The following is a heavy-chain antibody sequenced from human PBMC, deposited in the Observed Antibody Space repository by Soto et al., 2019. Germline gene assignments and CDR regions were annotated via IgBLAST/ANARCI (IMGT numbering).Heavy chain of an antibody. CDR1: YRTFIAHT. Sequence: SCKASYRTFIAHTYTSVPPAPAQVIQWMGRIIPNLGIANYAQKFQGRVTITRDMSTSTAYMELSSLRSEDTAVYYCAADPYCSGGSCYRRGYYGDGMDVWGQGTTVTVSS. J-gene: IGHJ6*02. D-gene: IGHD2-15*01. V-gene: IGHV1-69*02. CDR2: IIPNLGIA. CDR3: AADPYCSGGSCYRRGYYGDGMDV.